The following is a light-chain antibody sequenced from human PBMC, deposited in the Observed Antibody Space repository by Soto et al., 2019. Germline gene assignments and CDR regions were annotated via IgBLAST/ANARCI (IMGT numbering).Light chain of an antibody. V-gene: IGLV2-14*03. Sequence: QSALTQPASVSGSPGQSITISCTGTRSDIGAYNFVSWYQQHPCEVPKLMLYDVNVRPSGVSNRFSGSKSGNTASLTISGLQAEDEADYYCTSWTTSTTMIFGGGTKVTVL. CDR2: DVN. J-gene: IGLJ2*01. CDR3: TSWTTSTTMI. CDR1: RSDIGAYNF.